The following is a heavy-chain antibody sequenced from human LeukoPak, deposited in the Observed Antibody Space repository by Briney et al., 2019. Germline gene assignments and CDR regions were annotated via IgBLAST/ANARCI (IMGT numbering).Heavy chain of an antibody. Sequence: PGGSLRLSCAASGFTFSNSAMNWVRQVPGKGLEWVSSIDYDSSHIYYAASVRGRFTISRDNARSSVYLQMNSLRVEDTAVYYCARDPLRYLRVGHYDYWGQGTLVAVSS. J-gene: IGHJ4*02. CDR3: ARDPLRYLRVGHYDY. V-gene: IGHV3-21*01. CDR2: IDYDSSHI. D-gene: IGHD3-9*01. CDR1: GFTFSNSA.